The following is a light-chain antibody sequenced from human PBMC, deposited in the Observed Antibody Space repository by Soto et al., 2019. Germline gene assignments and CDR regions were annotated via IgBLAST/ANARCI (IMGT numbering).Light chain of an antibody. V-gene: IGKV1-5*01. CDR1: QRIITW. Sequence: DIQMTQSPSTLSASVGDRVTITCRASQRIITWLAWYQQKPGNAPKLLISDASILNSGVPSRFRASGSGTEFTLTISSLQPDDFATYYCQQYHSYYTFGQGTKLEIK. J-gene: IGKJ2*01. CDR3: QQYHSYYT. CDR2: DAS.